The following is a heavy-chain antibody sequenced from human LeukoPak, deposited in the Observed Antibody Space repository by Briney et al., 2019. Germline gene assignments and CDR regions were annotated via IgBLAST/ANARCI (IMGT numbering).Heavy chain of an antibody. Sequence: PSETLSLTCAVYGGSFSGYYWSWIRQPPGKGLEWIGEINHSGSTNYNPSLKSRVTISVDTSKNQFSLKLSSVTAADTAVYYCAVVGATNAFDYWGQGTLVTVSS. J-gene: IGHJ4*02. V-gene: IGHV4-34*01. D-gene: IGHD1-26*01. CDR2: INHSGST. CDR1: GGSFSGYY. CDR3: AVVGATNAFDY.